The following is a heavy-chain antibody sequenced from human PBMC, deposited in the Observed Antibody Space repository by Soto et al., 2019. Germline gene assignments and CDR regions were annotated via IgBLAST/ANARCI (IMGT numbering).Heavy chain of an antibody. D-gene: IGHD1-26*01. Sequence: SVKVSCKASGGTFSSYAISWVRQAPGQGLEWMGGIIPIFGTANYAQKFQGRVTITADESTSTAYMELSSLRSEDTAVYYCARSVVSSVGRFDYWGQGTLVTVSS. J-gene: IGHJ4*02. CDR1: GGTFSSYA. V-gene: IGHV1-69*13. CDR2: IIPIFGTA. CDR3: ARSVVSSVGRFDY.